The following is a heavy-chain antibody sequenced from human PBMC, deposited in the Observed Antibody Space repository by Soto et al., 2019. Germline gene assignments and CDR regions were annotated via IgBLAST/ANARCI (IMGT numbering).Heavy chain of an antibody. J-gene: IGHJ2*01. Sequence: QVQLVQSGAAVKKYGSSVKVSCKASGGTFSRNAISWVRQAPGQGLEWMGGITPMFGTANYAQRFQGRVTITADESTSTAYMQLSSLRSDDTAVYYCAQTLGLAVAGPGRFDLWGRGTLVTVSS. D-gene: IGHD6-19*01. V-gene: IGHV1-69*12. CDR2: ITPMFGTA. CDR3: AQTLGLAVAGPGRFDL. CDR1: GGTFSRNA.